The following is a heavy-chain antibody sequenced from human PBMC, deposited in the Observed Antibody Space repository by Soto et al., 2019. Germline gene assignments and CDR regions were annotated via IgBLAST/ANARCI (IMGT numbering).Heavy chain of an antibody. D-gene: IGHD2-8*01. CDR1: GFTFSSYG. CDR3: AKGLEYCTNGVCYTLWYYYMDV. Sequence: GGSLRLSCAASGFTFSSYGMHWVRQAPGKGLEWVAVISYDGSNKYYADSVKGRFTISRENSKNTLYLQMNSLRAEDTAVYYCAKGLEYCTNGVCYTLWYYYMDVWGKGTTVTVSS. J-gene: IGHJ6*03. V-gene: IGHV3-30*18. CDR2: ISYDGSNK.